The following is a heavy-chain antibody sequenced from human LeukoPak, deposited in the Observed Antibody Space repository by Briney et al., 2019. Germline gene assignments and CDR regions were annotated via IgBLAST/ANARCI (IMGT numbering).Heavy chain of an antibody. CDR1: GFTFSNYW. D-gene: IGHD3-16*01. J-gene: IGHJ4*02. V-gene: IGHV3-74*01. CDR3: ARGGSYGDY. Sequence: GGSLRLSCAASGFTFSNYWMHWVRHVPKKGRVWVSRVNPDGSSLTYANSVKGRFTSSRDNARNTLYLQMNRLRVEDTAVYYCARGGSYGDYWGQGILVTVSS. CDR2: VNPDGSSL.